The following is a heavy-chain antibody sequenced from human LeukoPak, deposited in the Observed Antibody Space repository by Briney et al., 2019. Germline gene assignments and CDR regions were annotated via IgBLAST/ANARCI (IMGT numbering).Heavy chain of an antibody. V-gene: IGHV1-24*01. D-gene: IGHD3-3*01. J-gene: IGHJ5*02. CDR2: FDPEYGET. CDR1: GYTLNELS. Sequence: ASVKVSCKVSGYTLNELSIHWVRQAAGKGLEWMGGFDPEYGETVYALKFQGRVTMAEDTSTDTAYMELSSLRSEDTGVYYCAPLDFWVPSTWGQGTLVTVSS. CDR3: APLDFWVPST.